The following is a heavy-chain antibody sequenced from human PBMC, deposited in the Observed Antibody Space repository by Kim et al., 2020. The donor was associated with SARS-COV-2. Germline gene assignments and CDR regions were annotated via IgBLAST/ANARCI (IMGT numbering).Heavy chain of an antibody. V-gene: IGHV3-7*01. CDR3: ARALYYDFWSGYSLSYYYSGMDA. J-gene: IGHJ6*02. Sequence: GGSLRLSCAASGFTFSSYWMSWVRQSPGKGLEWVANIKQDGSEKYYVDSVKGRVTISRDNAKNSLYLQMNSLRAEDTAVYYCARALYYDFWSGYSLSYYYSGMDAWGQRTTVTVSS. D-gene: IGHD3-3*01. CDR2: IKQDGSEK. CDR1: GFTFSSYW.